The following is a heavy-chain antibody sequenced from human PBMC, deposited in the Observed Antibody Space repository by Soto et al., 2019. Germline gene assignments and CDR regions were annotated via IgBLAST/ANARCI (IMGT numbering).Heavy chain of an antibody. V-gene: IGHV6-1*01. D-gene: IGHD5-12*01. Sequence: SQTLSLTCVISGDSVSSSRVTWNWIRQSPSRGLEWLGRTYFRSKWYNDYAESVRSRITIDPDTSKNQFSLHLNSVTPEDTAVYYCVRLVGNSWLDFWGQGTLVNVS. CDR2: TYFRSKWYN. CDR3: VRLVGNSWLDF. CDR1: GDSVSSSRVT. J-gene: IGHJ5*01.